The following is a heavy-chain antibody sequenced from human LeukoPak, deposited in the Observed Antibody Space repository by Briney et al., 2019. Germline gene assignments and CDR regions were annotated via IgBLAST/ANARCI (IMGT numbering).Heavy chain of an antibody. CDR2: ISYDGSHK. J-gene: IGHJ4*02. CDR1: GFTFSSYG. D-gene: IGHD2-15*01. V-gene: IGHV3-30*19. CDR3: TREVWYDALSFDY. Sequence: HPGGSLRLSCAASGFTFSSYGMHWVRQAPGKGLEWVAVISYDGSHKYYADSVKGRFTISRDNSKNMLELQMNSLTTEDTAVYYCTREVWYDALSFDYWGQGTLVSVSS.